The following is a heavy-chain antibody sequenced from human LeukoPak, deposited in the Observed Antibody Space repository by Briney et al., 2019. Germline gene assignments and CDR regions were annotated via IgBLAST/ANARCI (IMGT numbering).Heavy chain of an antibody. CDR3: ARGFRGDNFDY. CDR1: GYSISSAYY. J-gene: IGHJ4*02. V-gene: IGHV4-38-2*02. CDR2: MYHSGST. D-gene: IGHD7-27*01. Sequence: KTSKTLSLTCSVSGYSISSAYYWGWIRQPPVEGPEWIGTMYHSGSTNYNPSLKSPVTISVHTSKNQFSLKLSSVTAADTAVYFCARGFRGDNFDYWGQGTLVTVSS.